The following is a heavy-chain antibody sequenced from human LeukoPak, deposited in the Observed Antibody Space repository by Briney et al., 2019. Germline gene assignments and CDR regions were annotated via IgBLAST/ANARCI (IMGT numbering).Heavy chain of an antibody. V-gene: IGHV4-61*02. CDR1: GGSISSGSYY. CDR2: VYSSGST. D-gene: IGHD3-10*01. Sequence: SQTLSLTCTVSGGSISSGSYYWSWIRRPAGKGLEWIGRVYSSGSTDYNPSLKSRLSISVDTSKIQFSLRLSSVTVADTAVYYCARTPLRGATFFTSYPNWFDTWGQGTLVTVSS. CDR3: ARTPLRGATFFTSYPNWFDT. J-gene: IGHJ5*02.